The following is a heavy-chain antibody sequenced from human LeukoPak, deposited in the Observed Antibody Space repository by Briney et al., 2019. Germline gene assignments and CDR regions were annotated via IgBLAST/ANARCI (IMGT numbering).Heavy chain of an antibody. J-gene: IGHJ6*02. D-gene: IGHD1-26*01. V-gene: IGHV3-30*03. Sequence: GGSLRLSCAASGFTFSSYSMNWVRQAPGKGLEWVAVISYDGSNKYYADSVKGRFTISRDNSKNTLYLQMNSLRAEDTAVYYCARAGAPLYYYYGMDVWGQGTTVTVSS. CDR1: GFTFSSYS. CDR2: ISYDGSNK. CDR3: ARAGAPLYYYYGMDV.